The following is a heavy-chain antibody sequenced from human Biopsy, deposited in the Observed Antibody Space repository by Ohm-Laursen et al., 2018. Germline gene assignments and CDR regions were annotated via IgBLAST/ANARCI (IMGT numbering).Heavy chain of an antibody. Sequence: GTLSLTCAVSSGSISGNYWGWIRQPPGKGLEWMGEINHTGSTKYNPSLMSRVTISIDTSNSQFSLKLTSVTAADTAVYFCARARAYSDLWGGPKDYWGQGILVTVSS. V-gene: IGHV4-34*01. CDR2: INHTGST. CDR3: ARARAYSDLWGGPKDY. D-gene: IGHD3-3*01. J-gene: IGHJ4*02. CDR1: SGSISGNY.